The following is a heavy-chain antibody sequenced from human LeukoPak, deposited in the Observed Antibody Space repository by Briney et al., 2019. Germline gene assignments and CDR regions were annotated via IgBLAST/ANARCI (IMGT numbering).Heavy chain of an antibody. CDR2: INHSGST. D-gene: IGHD3-3*01. V-gene: IGHV4-34*01. CDR1: GGSFSGYY. Sequence: PSETLSLTCAVYGGSFSGYYWSWIRQPPGKGLEWIGEINHSGSTNYNPSLKSRVTISVDTSKNQFSLTLSSVTAADTAVYYCARGNAITIFGVVNIRGYFDYWGQGTLVTVSS. J-gene: IGHJ4*02. CDR3: ARGNAITIFGVVNIRGYFDY.